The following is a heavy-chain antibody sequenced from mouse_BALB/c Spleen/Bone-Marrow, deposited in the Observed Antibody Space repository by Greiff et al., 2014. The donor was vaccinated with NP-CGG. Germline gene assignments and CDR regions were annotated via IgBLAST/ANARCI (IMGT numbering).Heavy chain of an antibody. Sequence: EVKLVESGGGLVQPGGSLRLSCATSGFTFSDFYMEWVRQPPGKRLEWIAASRNKANDYTTEYSASLKGRFIVSRDTSQSILYLQMNALRAEDTAIYYCARDTGTRAMDYWGRGTSVTVSS. D-gene: IGHD4-1*01. CDR2: SRNKANDYTT. CDR1: GFTFSDFY. CDR3: ARDTGTRAMDY. J-gene: IGHJ4*01. V-gene: IGHV7-1*02.